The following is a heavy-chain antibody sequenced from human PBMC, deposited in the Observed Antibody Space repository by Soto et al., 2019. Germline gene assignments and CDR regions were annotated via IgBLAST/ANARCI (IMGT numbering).Heavy chain of an antibody. D-gene: IGHD1-26*01. CDR3: ARDGAWELLGNDY. J-gene: IGHJ4*02. Sequence: EVQLVESGGGLVKPGGSLRLSCAASGLTFSSYSMNWVRQAPGKGLEWVSSISSSSSYIYYADSVKGRFTISRDNAKNSLYLQMNSLRAEDTAVYYCARDGAWELLGNDYWGQGTLVTVSS. CDR2: ISSSSSYI. V-gene: IGHV3-21*01. CDR1: GLTFSSYS.